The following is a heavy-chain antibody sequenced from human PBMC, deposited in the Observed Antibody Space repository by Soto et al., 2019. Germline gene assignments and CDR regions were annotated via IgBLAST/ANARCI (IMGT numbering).Heavy chain of an antibody. V-gene: IGHV3-9*01. CDR3: AKDISRFHSSSSPLDY. CDR1: GFTFDDYA. Sequence: EVQLVESGGGLVQPGRSLRLSCAASGFTFDDYAMHWVRQAPGKGLEWVSGISWNSGSIGYADSVKGRFTISRDNAKNSLYLQMNSLRAEDTALYYCAKDISRFHSSSSPLDYWGQGTLVTVSS. J-gene: IGHJ4*02. D-gene: IGHD6-6*01. CDR2: ISWNSGSI.